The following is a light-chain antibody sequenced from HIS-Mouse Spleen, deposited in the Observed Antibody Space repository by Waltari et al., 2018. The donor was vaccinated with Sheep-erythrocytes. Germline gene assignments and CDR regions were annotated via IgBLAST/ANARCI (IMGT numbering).Light chain of an antibody. CDR2: DVS. CDR1: SSDVGGYNY. CDR3: CSYAGSYTWV. J-gene: IGLJ3*02. Sequence: QSALTQPRSVSGSPGQSVTISCTGTSSDVGGYNYVSWYQQHPGKAPQLMIYDVSKRPAGVPDRFAGSKAGNTAYLTISGLQAEDEADYYCCSYAGSYTWVFGGGTKLTVL. V-gene: IGLV2-11*01.